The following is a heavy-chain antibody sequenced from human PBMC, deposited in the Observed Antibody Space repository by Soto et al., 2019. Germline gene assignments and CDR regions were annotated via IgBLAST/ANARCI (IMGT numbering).Heavy chain of an antibody. Sequence: QVQLVQSGAEVRKPGASVKVSCKASGYSFITYAMHWLRQAPGQRLEWMGWINTINGNTEYSQRFQGRITITRDTSATTTYMDLGGLTSEDTAVYFCARRGSSSVDYWGQGTLVTVSS. CDR1: GYSFITYA. J-gene: IGHJ4*02. CDR3: ARRGSSSVDY. CDR2: INTINGNT. V-gene: IGHV1-3*04. D-gene: IGHD6-13*01.